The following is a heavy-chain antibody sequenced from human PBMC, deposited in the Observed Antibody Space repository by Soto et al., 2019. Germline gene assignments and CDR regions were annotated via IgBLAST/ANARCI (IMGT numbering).Heavy chain of an antibody. Sequence: QLQLQESGPGLVKPSETLSLTRTVSGGSISSSSYYWAWIRQPPGKGLEWIGSIHYSGSTYYSPSLRRRVTMSVDTSKNQFSLRLTSVTAADTSVYYCARHGYYYGSGNDMDVWGKGTTVTVSS. CDR3: ARHGYYYGSGNDMDV. V-gene: IGHV4-39*01. CDR1: GGSISSSSYY. CDR2: IHYSGST. D-gene: IGHD3-10*01. J-gene: IGHJ6*03.